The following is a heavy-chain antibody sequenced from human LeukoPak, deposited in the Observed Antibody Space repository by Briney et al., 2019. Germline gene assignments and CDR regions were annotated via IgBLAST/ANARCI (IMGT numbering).Heavy chain of an antibody. CDR3: ASMGYTYGHNYYYMDV. CDR1: GGSISSYS. CDR2: IYSTGST. J-gene: IGHJ6*03. Sequence: PSETLSLICTVSGGSISSYSWSWIRQPAGKGLEWIGRIYSTGSTNYNPSLKSRVTMSVDTSKNQFSLKVSSVTAADTAVYYCASMGYTYGHNYYYMDVWGKGITVTISS. D-gene: IGHD5-18*01. V-gene: IGHV4-4*07.